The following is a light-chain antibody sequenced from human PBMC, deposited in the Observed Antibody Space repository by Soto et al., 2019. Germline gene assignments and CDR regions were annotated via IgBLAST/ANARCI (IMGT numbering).Light chain of an antibody. CDR2: GAS. CDR3: QQYGSSLHT. J-gene: IGKJ2*01. Sequence: EIVLTQSPGTLSLSPGERATLSCRASQSVSSSYLAWYQHKPGQAPRLLIYGASSRATGIPDRFSGSGSGTDFTLTISSLEPEDFALYYCQQYGSSLHTFGQGTKLEIK. V-gene: IGKV3-20*01. CDR1: QSVSSSY.